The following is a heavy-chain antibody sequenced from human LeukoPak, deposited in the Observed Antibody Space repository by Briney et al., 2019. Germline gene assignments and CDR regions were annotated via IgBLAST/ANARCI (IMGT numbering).Heavy chain of an antibody. J-gene: IGHJ2*01. Sequence: GGSLRHSCAASGITFSTYDMHWLRHAPGKGLEWVSAIGVAGDTYYSGSVKGRFTISRENAKNSLYLQMNSLRAGDTAVYYCVRDIITVGLSGGFYLWGRGTLVTVSS. CDR2: IGVAGDT. CDR1: GITFSTYD. V-gene: IGHV3-13*01. D-gene: IGHD3-10*01. CDR3: VRDIITVGLSGGFYL.